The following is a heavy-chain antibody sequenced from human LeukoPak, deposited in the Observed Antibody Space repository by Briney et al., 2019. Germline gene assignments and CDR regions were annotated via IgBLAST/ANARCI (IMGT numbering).Heavy chain of an antibody. CDR3: AREGTTGTTTSYYFDY. CDR1: GFTFSSYW. V-gene: IGHV3-7*03. D-gene: IGHD1-1*01. Sequence: GGSLRLSCAASGFTFSSYWMSWVRQAPGKGLEWVANIKQDGSEKYYVDSVKGRFTISRDNAKNSLYLQMNSLRSEDTAVYYCAREGTTGTTTSYYFDYWGQGTLVTVSS. J-gene: IGHJ4*02. CDR2: IKQDGSEK.